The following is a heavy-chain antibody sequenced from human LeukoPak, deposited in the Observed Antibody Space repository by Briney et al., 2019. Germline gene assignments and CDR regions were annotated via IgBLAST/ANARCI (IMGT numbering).Heavy chain of an antibody. Sequence: GGSLRLSCAPSGFTFSSYAMSWVRQAPGKGLEWVSYISSSSSTIYYADSVKGRFTISRDNAKNSLYLQMNSLRAEDTAVYYCARDTSIAARQNDYWGQGTLVTVSS. CDR3: ARDTSIAARQNDY. V-gene: IGHV3-48*01. CDR2: ISSSSSTI. CDR1: GFTFSSYA. J-gene: IGHJ4*02. D-gene: IGHD6-6*01.